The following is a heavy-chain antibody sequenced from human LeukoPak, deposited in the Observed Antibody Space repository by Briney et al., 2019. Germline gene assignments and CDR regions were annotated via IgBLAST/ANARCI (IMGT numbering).Heavy chain of an antibody. J-gene: IGHJ6*03. CDR1: GFTFSSYS. Sequence: GGSLRLSCAASGFTFSSYSMNWVRQAPGKGLEWVSYISSSSSTIYYADSVKGRFTISRDNAKNSLYLQMNSLRAEDTAVYYCARYQLQGDYYYYYMDVWGKGTTVTVSS. CDR2: ISSSSSTI. CDR3: ARYQLQGDYYYYYMDV. V-gene: IGHV3-48*01. D-gene: IGHD2-2*01.